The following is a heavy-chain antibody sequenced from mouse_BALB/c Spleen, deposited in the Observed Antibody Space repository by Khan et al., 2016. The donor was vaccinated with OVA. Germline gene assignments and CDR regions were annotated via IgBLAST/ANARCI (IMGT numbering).Heavy chain of an antibody. CDR1: GYSITSDYA. J-gene: IGHJ2*01. Sequence: VQLKESGPGLVKPSQSPSLTCTVTGYSITSDYAWNWIRQFPGNKLEWLGFISYSGNTNYNPSLKSRISITRDTSKNQFFLQLNSVTTEDTATYYCARICGGDFDYWGQGTTLTVSS. CDR3: ARICGGDFDY. CDR2: ISYSGNT. V-gene: IGHV3-2*02.